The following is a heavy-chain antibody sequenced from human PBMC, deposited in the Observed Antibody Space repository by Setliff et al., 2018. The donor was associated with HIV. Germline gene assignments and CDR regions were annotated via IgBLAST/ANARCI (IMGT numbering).Heavy chain of an antibody. J-gene: IGHJ6*02. CDR1: GLTFSTSW. CDR3: VRDTFDGRSYYGWGV. D-gene: IGHD3-9*01. CDR2: LNPEANYI. V-gene: IGHV3-74*01. Sequence: PGGSLRLSCAASGLTFSTSWMQWVRQSPGEGLLWVARLNPEANYIHYADSVKGRFTISRDNAKNTLYLQMNSLRTEDTAVYYCVRDTFDGRSYYGWGVWGQGTTVTVSS.